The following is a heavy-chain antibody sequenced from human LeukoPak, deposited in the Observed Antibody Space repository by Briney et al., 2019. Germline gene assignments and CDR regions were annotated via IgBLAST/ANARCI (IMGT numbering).Heavy chain of an antibody. J-gene: IGHJ3*02. CDR1: GGSISSYY. V-gene: IGHV4-59*01. CDR3: ARAQAYYDILTGAFDI. Sequence: SETLSLTCTVSGGSISSYYWSWIRQPPGKGLEWIGYIYYSGSTNYNPSLKSRVTISVDTSKNQFSLKLSSVTAADTAVYYCARAQAYYDILTGAFDIWGQGTMVTVSS. CDR2: IYYSGST. D-gene: IGHD3-9*01.